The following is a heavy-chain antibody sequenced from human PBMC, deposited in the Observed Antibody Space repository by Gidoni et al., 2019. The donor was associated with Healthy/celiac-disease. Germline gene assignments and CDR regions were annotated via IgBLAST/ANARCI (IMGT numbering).Heavy chain of an antibody. CDR2: INHSGST. J-gene: IGHJ4*02. Sequence: QVQLQQWGAGLLKPSETLSLTCAVYGGSFSGYYWSWIRQPPGKGLEWIGEINHSGSTNYNPSLKSRVTISVDTSKNQFSLKLSSLTASDTAVYYCARGGHRYYYDSSGRLDYWGQGTLVTVSS. CDR1: GGSFSGYY. CDR3: ARGGHRYYYDSSGRLDY. D-gene: IGHD3-22*01. V-gene: IGHV4-34*01.